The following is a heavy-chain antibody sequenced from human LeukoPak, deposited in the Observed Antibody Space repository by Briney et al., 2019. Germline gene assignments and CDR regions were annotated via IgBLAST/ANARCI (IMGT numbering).Heavy chain of an antibody. J-gene: IGHJ6*02. CDR3: ARDRWMTTVTTLGD. CDR2: INPSGGST. CDR1: GYTFTSYY. Sequence: ASVKVSCKASGYTFTSYYMHWVRQAPGQGLEWMGIINPSGGSTSYAQKFQGRVTITADESTSTAYMELSSLRSEDTAVYYCARDRWMTTVTTLGDWGQGTTVTVSS. V-gene: IGHV1-46*01. D-gene: IGHD4-11*01.